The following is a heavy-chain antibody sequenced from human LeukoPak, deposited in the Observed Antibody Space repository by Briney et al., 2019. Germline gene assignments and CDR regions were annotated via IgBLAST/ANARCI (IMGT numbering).Heavy chain of an antibody. D-gene: IGHD3-10*02. Sequence: SETLSLTCAVYGGSFSGYYWSWIRQPPGKGLEWIGEINHSGSTNYNPSLKSRVTISVDTSKNQLSLKLSSVTAADTAVYYCARDALGMLGVWYFDLWGRGTLVTVSS. J-gene: IGHJ2*01. V-gene: IGHV4-34*01. CDR1: GGSFSGYY. CDR2: INHSGST. CDR3: ARDALGMLGVWYFDL.